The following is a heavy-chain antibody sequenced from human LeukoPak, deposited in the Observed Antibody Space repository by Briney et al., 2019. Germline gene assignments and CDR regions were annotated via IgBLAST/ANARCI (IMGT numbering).Heavy chain of an antibody. V-gene: IGHV3-15*01. J-gene: IGHJ4*02. D-gene: IGHD3-22*01. Sequence: PGGSLRLSCAASGFTFSNAWMNWVRQSPGKGLEWVGRIKSKADGGTIDYAARVKGRFTISRDDSKNTLLLQMNSLKTEDTAMYHCTTGVRDSSGYYNFVYWGEGTLVTVSS. CDR1: GFTFSNAW. CDR2: IKSKADGGTI. CDR3: TTGVRDSSGYYNFVY.